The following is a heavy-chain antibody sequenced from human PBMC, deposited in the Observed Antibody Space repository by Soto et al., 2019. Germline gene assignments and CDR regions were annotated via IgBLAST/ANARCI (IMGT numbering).Heavy chain of an antibody. Sequence: SETLSLTCTVSGDSISSGTHYWNWIRQHPGKGLEWIGYISSSGNSYYSPSLKSRVAMSVDTSKNHFSLNLSSVTAADMAVYYCAREGSYSAYNFAHGIQLWSFDFWGQGALVTVSS. D-gene: IGHD5-12*01. CDR1: GDSISSGTHY. J-gene: IGHJ4*02. CDR2: ISSSGNS. CDR3: AREGSYSAYNFAHGIQLWSFDF. V-gene: IGHV4-31*03.